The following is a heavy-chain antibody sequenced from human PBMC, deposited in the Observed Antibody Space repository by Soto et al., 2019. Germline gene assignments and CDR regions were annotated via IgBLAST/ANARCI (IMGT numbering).Heavy chain of an antibody. CDR2: ISYDGSNK. J-gene: IGHJ4*02. V-gene: IGHV3-30*18. Sequence: WSLRLSCAASGFTFSSYGMHWVRQAPGKGLEWVAVISYDGSNKYYADSVKGRFTISRDNSKNTLYLQMNSLRAEDTAVYYCAKDLEMATTLDYWGQGTLVTVSS. CDR3: AKDLEMATTLDY. CDR1: GFTFSSYG. D-gene: IGHD3-3*01.